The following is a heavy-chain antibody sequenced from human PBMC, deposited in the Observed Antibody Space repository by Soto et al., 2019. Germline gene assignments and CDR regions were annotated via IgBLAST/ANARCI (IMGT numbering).Heavy chain of an antibody. CDR3: AKRMADSLFYFDY. Sequence: PGGSLRLSCAASGFTFSSYAVSWVRQAPGKGLEWVSSILGSGGNTYYADSVKDRFTISRDNSKNTFYLQMNSLTAADTAVYYCAKRMADSLFYFDYWGQGTLVTVSS. J-gene: IGHJ4*02. V-gene: IGHV3-23*01. D-gene: IGHD6-19*01. CDR2: ILGSGGNT. CDR1: GFTFSSYA.